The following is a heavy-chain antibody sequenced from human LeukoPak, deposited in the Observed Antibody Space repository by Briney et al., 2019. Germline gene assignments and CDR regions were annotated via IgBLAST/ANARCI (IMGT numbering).Heavy chain of an antibody. D-gene: IGHD5-18*01. CDR3: RVDTPFCDY. CDR2: IYYSGNT. CDR1: GGSISSYY. Sequence: SETLSLTCTVSGGSISSYYWSWIRQPPGKGLEWIGYIYYSGNTNYNPSLKSRVTISVDKSKNQFSLKLSSVTAADTAVYYCRVDTPFCDYWGQGTLVTVSS. J-gene: IGHJ4*02. V-gene: IGHV4-59*01.